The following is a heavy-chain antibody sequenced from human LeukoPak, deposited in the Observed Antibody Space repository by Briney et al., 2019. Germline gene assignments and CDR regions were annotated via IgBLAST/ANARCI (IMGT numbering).Heavy chain of an antibody. CDR2: IHYSGST. D-gene: IGHD2-15*01. CDR3: ARDPRYCSGGSCYSVLDY. Sequence: PSETLSLTCTVSGGSINNYYWSWIRQPPGKGLEWIGYIHYSGSTTYNPSLKGRVTISLDTSKNQFSLKLSSVTAADTAVYYCARDPRYCSGGSCYSVLDYWGRGTLVTVSS. CDR1: GGSINNYY. V-gene: IGHV4-59*12. J-gene: IGHJ4*02.